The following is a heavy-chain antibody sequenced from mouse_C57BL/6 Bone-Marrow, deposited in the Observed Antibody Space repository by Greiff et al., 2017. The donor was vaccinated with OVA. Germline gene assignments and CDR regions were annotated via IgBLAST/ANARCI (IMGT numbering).Heavy chain of an antibody. Sequence: EVKVVESGGGLVQPGGSLKLSCAASGFTFSDYYMYWVRQTPEKRLEWVAYISNGGGSTYYPDTVKGRFTISRDNAKNTLYLQMSRLKSEDTAMYYCARHGSGYWYFDVWGTGTTVTVSS. CDR2: ISNGGGST. D-gene: IGHD3-2*02. V-gene: IGHV5-12*01. CDR1: GFTFSDYY. J-gene: IGHJ1*03. CDR3: ARHGSGYWYFDV.